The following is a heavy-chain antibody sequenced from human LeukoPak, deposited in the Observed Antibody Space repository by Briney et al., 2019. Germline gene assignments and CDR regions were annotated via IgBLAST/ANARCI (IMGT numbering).Heavy chain of an antibody. CDR2: IYNSGTT. CDR1: GVSISRGGYS. CDR3: ARNGDDSSDYYYFDY. V-gene: IGHV4-30-4*07. J-gene: IGHJ4*02. Sequence: SETLSLTCAVSGVSISRGGYSWTWIRQPPGKGLEWIGYIYNSGTTNYNPSLKSRVTISVDTSKNQFSLKLSSVTAADTAIYYCARNGDDSSDYYYFDYWGQGTLVTVSS. D-gene: IGHD3-22*01.